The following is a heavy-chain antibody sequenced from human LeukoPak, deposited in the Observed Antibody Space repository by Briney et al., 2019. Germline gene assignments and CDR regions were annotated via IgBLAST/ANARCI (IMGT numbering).Heavy chain of an antibody. D-gene: IGHD3-10*01. CDR2: INPNSGGT. V-gene: IGHV1-2*02. CDR3: ARALLWFGEPSHIDY. Sequence: ASVKVSCKASGYTFTGYYMHWVRQAPGQGLEWMGWINPNSGGTNYAQKFQGRVTMTRDTSISTAYMELNRLRSDDTAVYYCARALLWFGEPSHIDYWGQGTLVTASS. CDR1: GYTFTGYY. J-gene: IGHJ4*02.